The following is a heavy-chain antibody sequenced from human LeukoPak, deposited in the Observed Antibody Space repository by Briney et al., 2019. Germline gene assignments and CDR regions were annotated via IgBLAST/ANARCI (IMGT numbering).Heavy chain of an antibody. V-gene: IGHV3-30*18. D-gene: IGHD5-18*01. CDR2: ISYDGSNK. J-gene: IGHJ4*02. Sequence: GGSLRLSCAASGFTSSSYGMHWVRQAPGKGLEWVAVISYDGSNKYYADSVKGRFTISRENSKNTLYLQMNSLRAEDTAVYYCAKEEQYSYAIWGQGTLVTVSS. CDR1: GFTSSSYG. CDR3: AKEEQYSYAI.